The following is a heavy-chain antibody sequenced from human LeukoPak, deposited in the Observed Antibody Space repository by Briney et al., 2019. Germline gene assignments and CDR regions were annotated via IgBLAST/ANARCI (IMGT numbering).Heavy chain of an antibody. D-gene: IGHD2-15*01. J-gene: IGHJ6*03. CDR2: ISATGGTT. CDR1: GFTFSSYW. Sequence: GGSLRLSRAASGFTFSSYWMHWVRQAPGKGLEWVSAISATGGTTYYADSVKGRFTISRDNSKNTLYLQMNSLRAEDTAIYYCAKNGDRGAYCSGGSCYPYYYYYIDVWGKGTTVTISS. CDR3: AKNGDRGAYCSGGSCYPYYYYYIDV. V-gene: IGHV3-23*01.